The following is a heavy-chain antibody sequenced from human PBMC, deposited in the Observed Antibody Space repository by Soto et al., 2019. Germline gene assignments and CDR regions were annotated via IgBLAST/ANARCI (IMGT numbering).Heavy chain of an antibody. Sequence: GGSLRLSCAASGFTFDDYAMHWVRQAPGKGLEWVSGISWNSGSIGYADSVKGRFTISRDNAKNSLYLQMNSLRAEDTALYYCAKGFCSSTSCPIDYWGQGTLVTVSS. V-gene: IGHV3-9*01. CDR3: AKGFCSSTSCPIDY. D-gene: IGHD2-2*01. J-gene: IGHJ4*02. CDR1: GFTFDDYA. CDR2: ISWNSGSI.